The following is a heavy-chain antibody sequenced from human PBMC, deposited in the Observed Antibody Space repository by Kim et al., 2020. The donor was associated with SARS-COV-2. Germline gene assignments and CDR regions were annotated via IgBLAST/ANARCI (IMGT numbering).Heavy chain of an antibody. J-gene: IGHJ4*02. V-gene: IGHV3-72*01. CDR2: TT. CDR3: ARSREATVDY. Sequence: TTEYAASVKGRFTISRDDAKNSLSLQMTSLRAEDTAVYYCARSREATVDYWGQGTLVTVSS. D-gene: IGHD1-26*01.